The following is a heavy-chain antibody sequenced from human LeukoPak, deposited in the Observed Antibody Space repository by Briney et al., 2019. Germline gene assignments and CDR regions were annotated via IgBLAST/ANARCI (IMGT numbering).Heavy chain of an antibody. J-gene: IGHJ4*02. D-gene: IGHD3-22*01. CDR1: GFTFSNAW. Sequence: GGSLRLSCAASGFTFSNAWMSWVRQAPGKGLEWVGRIKSKTDGGTTDYTAPVKGRFTISRDDSKNTLYLQMNSLKTEDTAVYYCTRDYDSSGYIPFHYWGQGTLVTVSS. CDR3: TRDYDSSGYIPFHY. V-gene: IGHV3-15*01. CDR2: IKSKTDGGTT.